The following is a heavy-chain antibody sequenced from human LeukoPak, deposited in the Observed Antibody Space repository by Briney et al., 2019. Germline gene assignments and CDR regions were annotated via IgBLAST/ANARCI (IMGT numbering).Heavy chain of an antibody. CDR3: ARGDYYAGGGRNWFDP. V-gene: IGHV4-30-2*01. CDR2: IYHSGST. D-gene: IGHD3-16*01. Sequence: SQTLSLTCAVSGGSISSGGYSWSWIRQPPGKGLEWIGYIYHSGSTYYNPSLKSRVTISVDRSKNQFSLKLSSVTAADTAVFYCARGDYYAGGGRNWFDPWSQGTLVTVSS. J-gene: IGHJ5*02. CDR1: GGSISSGGYS.